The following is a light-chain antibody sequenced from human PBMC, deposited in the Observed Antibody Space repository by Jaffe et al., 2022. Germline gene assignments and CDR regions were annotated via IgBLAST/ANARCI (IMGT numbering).Light chain of an antibody. Sequence: QSVLTQPPSVSAAPGQKVTISCSGSSSNIGLNYVSWYRQVPGTAPKLLMFENNRRASGIPDRFSGSKSGTSATLGITGLQTGDEAHYYCATWDSSLSSVVFGGGTTLTVL. CDR1: SSNIGLNY. J-gene: IGLJ2*01. V-gene: IGLV1-51*02. CDR3: ATWDSSLSSVV. CDR2: ENN.